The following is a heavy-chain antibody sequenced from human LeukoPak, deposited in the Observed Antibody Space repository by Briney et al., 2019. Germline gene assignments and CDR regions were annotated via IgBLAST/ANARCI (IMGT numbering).Heavy chain of an antibody. Sequence: GGSLRLSCATSGFTFSSYSMNWVRQAPGRGLEWVSYIGSSSSTIYYGDSVKGRFTISRDNAKNSLYLQMNSLRVEDMALYYCAKDRLSGFSGGVIDYWGQGTLVTVSS. CDR1: GFTFSSYS. D-gene: IGHD6-19*01. V-gene: IGHV3-48*01. CDR3: AKDRLSGFSGGVIDY. CDR2: IGSSSSTI. J-gene: IGHJ4*02.